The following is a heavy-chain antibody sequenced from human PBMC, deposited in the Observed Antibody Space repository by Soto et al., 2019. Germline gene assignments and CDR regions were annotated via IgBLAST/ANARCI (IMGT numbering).Heavy chain of an antibody. CDR3: AHSVWFGDFSWFDP. J-gene: IGHJ5*02. D-gene: IGHD3-10*01. CDR2: IYWDDDK. CDR1: GFSLSTSGVG. Sequence: QITLKASGPTLVKPTQPLTLTCTFSGFSLSTSGVGVGWIRQPPGKALEWLALIYWDDDKRYSPSLKSRLTIPKDTSKNQVVLTMTNVDPVDTATYYCAHSVWFGDFSWFDPWGQGALVTVSS. V-gene: IGHV2-5*02.